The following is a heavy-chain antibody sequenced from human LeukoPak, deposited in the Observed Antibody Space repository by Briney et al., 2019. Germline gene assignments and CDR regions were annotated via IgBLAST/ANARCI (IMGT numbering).Heavy chain of an antibody. CDR1: GGSVSSGSYY. D-gene: IGHD3-3*01. Sequence: SETLSLTCTVSGGSVSSGSYYWSWIRQPPGKGLEWIGYIYYSGSTNYNPSLKSRVTISVDTSKNQFSLKLSSVTAADTAVYYCARVVGSPYYDFWSGPYYFDYWGQGTLVTVSS. J-gene: IGHJ4*02. CDR2: IYYSGST. V-gene: IGHV4-61*01. CDR3: ARVVGSPYYDFWSGPYYFDY.